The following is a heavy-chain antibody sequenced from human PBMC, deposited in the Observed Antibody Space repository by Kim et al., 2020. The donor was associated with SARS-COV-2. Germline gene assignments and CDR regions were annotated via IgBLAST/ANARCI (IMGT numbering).Heavy chain of an antibody. Sequence: GGSLRLSCAASGFTVSSNYMSWVRQAPGKGLEWVSVIYSGGTTSYADAVKGRFTIFSDNSKDTLYLQMSSLRAEDTAAYYCARGCSAASGHGGMDVWG. CDR1: GFTVSSNY. CDR2: IYSGGTT. J-gene: IGHJ6*02. D-gene: IGHD2-15*01. CDR3: ARGCSAASGHGGMDV. V-gene: IGHV3-66*01.